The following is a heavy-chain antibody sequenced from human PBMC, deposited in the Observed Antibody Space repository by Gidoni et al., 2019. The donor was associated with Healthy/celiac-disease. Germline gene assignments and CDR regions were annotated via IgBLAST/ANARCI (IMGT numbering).Heavy chain of an antibody. CDR1: GFPFSSYG. Sequence: QVQLVESGGGVVQPGRSLRLSCAASGFPFSSYGMHWVRQAPGKGLEWVAVIWYDGSNKYYADSVKGRFTISRDNSKNTLYLQMNSLRAEDTAVYYCARDRGYCTNGVCWYYFDYWGQGTLVTVSS. CDR3: ARDRGYCTNGVCWYYFDY. D-gene: IGHD2-8*01. CDR2: IWYDGSNK. J-gene: IGHJ4*02. V-gene: IGHV3-33*01.